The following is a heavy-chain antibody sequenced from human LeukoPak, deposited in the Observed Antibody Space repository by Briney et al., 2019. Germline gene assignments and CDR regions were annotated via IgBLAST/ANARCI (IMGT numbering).Heavy chain of an antibody. J-gene: IGHJ4*02. CDR3: AREVPATDSYYFDY. CDR2: IYYSGST. D-gene: IGHD2-2*01. Sequence: LRLSCAASGFTFSSYAMSWIRQHPGKGLEWIGYIYYSGSTYYNPSLKSRATISVDTSKNQFSLKLSPVTAADTAVYYCAREVPATDSYYFDYWGQGTLVTVSS. V-gene: IGHV4-31*02. CDR1: GFTFSSYA.